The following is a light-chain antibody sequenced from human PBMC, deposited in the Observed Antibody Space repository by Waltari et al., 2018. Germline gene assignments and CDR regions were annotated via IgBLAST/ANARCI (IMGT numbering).Light chain of an antibody. CDR3: QNYDKVPWT. CDR2: ASS. Sequence: DIQMTQSPSSLSASVGDRLTITCRASRDISNSLAWYQQVAGKVPKLLISASSTFQTGVPSRFSGSGSGSDFTLTINNLQPEDFATYYCQNYDKVPWTFGPGTRVDVK. CDR1: RDISNS. V-gene: IGKV1-27*01. J-gene: IGKJ1*01.